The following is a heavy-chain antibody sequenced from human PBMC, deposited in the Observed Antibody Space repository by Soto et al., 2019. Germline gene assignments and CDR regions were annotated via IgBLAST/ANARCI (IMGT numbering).Heavy chain of an antibody. CDR1: GFTFSDHY. CDR2: IKNKANKYTT. D-gene: IGHD4-17*01. V-gene: IGHV3-72*01. J-gene: IGHJ4*02. CDR3: ATPTATTDY. Sequence: EVQLVESGGGLVQPGGSLRLSCAASGFTFSDHYMDWVRQAPGKGLEWVGRIKNKANKYTTEYAASVKGRFTISRDDSKNSLYLQMHSLKAEDTAVYYCATPTATTDYWGQGTLVTVSS.